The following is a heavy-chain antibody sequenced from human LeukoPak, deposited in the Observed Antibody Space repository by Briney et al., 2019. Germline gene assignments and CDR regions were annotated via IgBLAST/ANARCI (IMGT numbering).Heavy chain of an antibody. V-gene: IGHV3-21*01. CDR1: GVTVSNNY. D-gene: IGHD3-10*01. J-gene: IGHJ4*02. Sequence: GGSLRLSCAASGVTVSNNYMNWVRQAPGKGLEWVSSISSSSSYIYYADSVKGRFTISRDNAKNSLYLQMNSLRAEDTAVYYCARGRGFFDYWGQGTLVTVSS. CDR2: ISSSSSYI. CDR3: ARGRGFFDY.